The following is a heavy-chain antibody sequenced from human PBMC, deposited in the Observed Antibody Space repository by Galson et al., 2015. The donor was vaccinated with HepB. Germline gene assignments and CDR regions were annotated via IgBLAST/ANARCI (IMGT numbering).Heavy chain of an antibody. CDR3: AKGPDCSDGGPCHGRHEY. J-gene: IGHJ4*02. D-gene: IGHD2-15*01. CDR1: GGTFSSYA. CDR2: IIPILGIA. V-gene: IGHV1-69*10. Sequence: SCKASGGTFSSYAISWVRQAPGQGLEWMGGIIPILGIANYAQKFQGRVTITADKSTSTAYMELNSLRAEDTAVYYCAKGPDCSDGGPCHGRHEYWGQGTLVTVSS.